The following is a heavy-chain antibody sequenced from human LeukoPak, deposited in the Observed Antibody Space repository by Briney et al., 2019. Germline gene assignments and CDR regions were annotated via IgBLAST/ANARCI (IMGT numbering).Heavy chain of an antibody. CDR2: INSNSNYM. D-gene: IGHD3-10*01. CDR1: GFNFSYYS. Sequence: GGSLRLSCAASGFNFSYYSMNWVRQAPGKGLEWVSSINSNSNYMSYADSVKGRFTISRDNAKNSLYLQMTSLRAEDTAVYYCARSEFEAFDMWGQGTMVTVSS. V-gene: IGHV3-21*01. CDR3: ARSEFEAFDM. J-gene: IGHJ3*02.